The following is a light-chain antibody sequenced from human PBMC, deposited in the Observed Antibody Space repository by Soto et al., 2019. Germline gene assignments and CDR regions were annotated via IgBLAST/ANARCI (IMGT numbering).Light chain of an antibody. CDR1: QNITNY. CDR2: AAS. Sequence: DIQLTQSPSSLSASLGDRVTITCRASQNITNYFNWYQQKPGKAPTLLIYAASSLQSGVPSRFSGSGSGTDFTLTISSLQPEDFATYYCQQNYSISWTFGPGTKVDIK. CDR3: QQNYSISWT. V-gene: IGKV1-39*01. J-gene: IGKJ1*01.